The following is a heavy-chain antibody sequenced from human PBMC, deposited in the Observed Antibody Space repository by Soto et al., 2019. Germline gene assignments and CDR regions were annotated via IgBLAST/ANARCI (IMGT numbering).Heavy chain of an antibody. CDR3: AGQYCSASSCSRSQDVWFDP. CDR2: IYHSGST. Sequence: KSSETLSLTCPVSGGSISSSNYYWAWIRQPPGKGLEWIGSIYHSGSTNYNSSLKSRVTISVDTSRNSFSLKLTSVTAADTAVYYCAGQYCSASSCSRSQDVWFDPWGQGTQVTVSS. J-gene: IGHJ5*02. CDR1: GGSISSSNYY. D-gene: IGHD2-15*01. V-gene: IGHV4-39*01.